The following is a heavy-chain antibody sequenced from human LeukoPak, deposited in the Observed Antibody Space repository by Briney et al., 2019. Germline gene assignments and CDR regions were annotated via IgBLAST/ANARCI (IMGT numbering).Heavy chain of an antibody. D-gene: IGHD3-22*01. Sequence: PGGSLRLSCAGSGFPFSKAWMSWVRQAPGKGLEWVSYITATGSTIYYGDSLKGRFTISRDNAKDSLYLQMNSLRAEDTAVYYCARDMYYDSGSYYMDVWGKGTTVTVSS. CDR3: ARDMYYDSGSYYMDV. J-gene: IGHJ6*03. CDR2: ITATGSTI. V-gene: IGHV3-11*01. CDR1: GFPFSKAW.